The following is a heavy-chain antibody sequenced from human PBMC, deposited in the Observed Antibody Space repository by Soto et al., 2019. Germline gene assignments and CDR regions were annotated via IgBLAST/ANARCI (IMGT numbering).Heavy chain of an antibody. D-gene: IGHD3-22*01. Sequence: EVQLVESGGGLVQPGGSLRLSCAASGVTVSSIYMSWVRQAPGKGLEWVSVIYSGNSTYYADSVKGRFTVSRDDSKNTLDXXXXSQRAXXXXVXXXARVIVRTSYSDTSGYYLKYWGQGTLVTVSS. CDR3: ARVIVRTSYSDTSGYYLKY. V-gene: IGHV3-66*01. CDR2: IYSGNST. J-gene: IGHJ4*02. CDR1: GVTVSSIY.